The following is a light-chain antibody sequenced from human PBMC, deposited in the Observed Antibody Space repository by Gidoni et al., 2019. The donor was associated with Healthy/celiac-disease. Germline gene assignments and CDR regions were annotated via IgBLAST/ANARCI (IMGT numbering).Light chain of an antibody. Sequence: QSVLTQPPSASGTPGQRVTLPCSGSSSNIGSNTVNWYQQLPGTAPKRLIYSNNQRPSGVPDRFSGSKSGTSASLAISGLQSEDEADYYCAAWDDSLNGWVFGGGTKLTVL. J-gene: IGLJ3*02. CDR3: AAWDDSLNGWV. CDR1: SSNIGSNT. V-gene: IGLV1-44*01. CDR2: SNN.